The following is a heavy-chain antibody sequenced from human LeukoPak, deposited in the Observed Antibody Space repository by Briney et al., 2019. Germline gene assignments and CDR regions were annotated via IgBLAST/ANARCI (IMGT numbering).Heavy chain of an antibody. Sequence: GESLKISCKGSGYSFTSYWIGWVRQMPGGGLEWMGIVYPGDSETRYSPSFQGQVTISADKSINTAYLQWSSLRASDTAIYYCATTSRHFDYWGQGTLLTVSS. CDR2: VYPGDSET. CDR1: GYSFTSYW. V-gene: IGHV5-51*01. CDR3: ATTSRHFDY. J-gene: IGHJ4*02. D-gene: IGHD6-6*01.